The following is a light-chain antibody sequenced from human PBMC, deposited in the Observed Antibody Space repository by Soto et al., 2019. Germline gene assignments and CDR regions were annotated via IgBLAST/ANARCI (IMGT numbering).Light chain of an antibody. V-gene: IGLV2-11*01. CDR1: SSDVGGYNY. J-gene: IGLJ1*01. CDR2: DVS. CDR3: CSHAGSYSYV. Sequence: QSALTQPRSVSGAPGQSVTLSCTGTSSDVGGYNYVSWYQQHPGKAPKLMIYDVSKRPSGVPDRFSGSKSGNTASLTISGLQAEDEADYYCCSHAGSYSYVFGTGTKLTVL.